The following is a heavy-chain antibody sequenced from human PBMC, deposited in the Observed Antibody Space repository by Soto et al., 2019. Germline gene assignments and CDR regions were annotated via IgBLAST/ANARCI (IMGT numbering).Heavy chain of an antibody. D-gene: IGHD6-25*01. CDR3: AKVGALQRWVSYYFDY. J-gene: IGHJ4*02. V-gene: IGHV3-23*01. CDR1: GFTFSSYA. CDR2: ISGSGGST. Sequence: PGGSLRLSCAASGFTFSSYAMSWVRQAPGKGLEWVSAISGSGGSTYYADSVKGRFTISRDNSKNTLYLQMNSLRAEDTAVYYYAKVGALQRWVSYYFDYWGQGTLVTVSS.